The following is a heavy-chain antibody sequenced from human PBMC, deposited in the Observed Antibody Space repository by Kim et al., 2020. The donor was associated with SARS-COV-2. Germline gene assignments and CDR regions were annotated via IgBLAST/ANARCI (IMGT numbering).Heavy chain of an antibody. D-gene: IGHD1-1*01. CDR3: ASTTDDYYYYYGMDV. V-gene: IGHV4-39*01. J-gene: IGHJ6*02. Sequence: PSLKSRVTISVDTSKNQFYLKLSSVTAADTAVYYCASTTDDYYYYYGMDVWGQGTTVTVSS.